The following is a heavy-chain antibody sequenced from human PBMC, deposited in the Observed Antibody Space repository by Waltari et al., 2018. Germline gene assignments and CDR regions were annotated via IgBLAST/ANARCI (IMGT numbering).Heavy chain of an antibody. CDR1: GGTFSGSY. V-gene: IGHV4-34*01. D-gene: IGHD3-3*01. CDR3: ARGPGSYYDLWSGYYTPNGYYFDY. CDR2: INHMGST. J-gene: IGHJ4*02. Sequence: QVQLQQWGAGLLKPSETLSLTCAVYGGTFSGSYWSWIRQPPGKGLEWIGEINHMGSTNDNPSLKSRVTISVDTSKNQFSLKLSSVTAADTAVYYCARGPGSYYDLWSGYYTPNGYYFDYWGQGTLVTVSS.